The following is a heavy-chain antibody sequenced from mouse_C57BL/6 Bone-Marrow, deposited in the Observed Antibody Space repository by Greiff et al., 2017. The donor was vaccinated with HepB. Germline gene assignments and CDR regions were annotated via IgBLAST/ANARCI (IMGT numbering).Heavy chain of an antibody. CDR2: IDPETGGT. Sequence: QVQLKESGAELVRPGASVTLSCKASGYTFTDYEMHWVKQTPVHGLEWIGAIDPETGGTAYNQKFKGKAILTADKSSSTAYMELRSLTSEDSAVYYCTRWRAYYSNYYAMDYWGQGTSVTVSS. D-gene: IGHD2-5*01. V-gene: IGHV1-15*01. J-gene: IGHJ4*01. CDR3: TRWRAYYSNYYAMDY. CDR1: GYTFTDYE.